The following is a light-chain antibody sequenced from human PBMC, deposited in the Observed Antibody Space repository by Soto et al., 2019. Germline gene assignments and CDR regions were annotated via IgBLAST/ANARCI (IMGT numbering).Light chain of an antibody. CDR2: AAS. Sequence: DIQMTQSPSSLSASLVYRVTITCRASQSISSYLNWYQQKPGKAPKLLIYAASSLQSGVPSRFSGSGSGTDFTLTISSLQPEDFATYYCLTAFGQGTKVDI. CDR3: LTA. V-gene: IGKV1-39*01. CDR1: QSISSY. J-gene: IGKJ1*01.